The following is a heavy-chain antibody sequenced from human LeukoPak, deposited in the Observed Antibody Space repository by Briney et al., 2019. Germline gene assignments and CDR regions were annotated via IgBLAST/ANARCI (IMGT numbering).Heavy chain of an antibody. CDR2: FIPIFGTA. D-gene: IGHD3-22*01. CDR1: GGTFSSYA. Sequence: SVKVSCKASGGTFSSYAISWVRQAPGQGLEWMGGFIPIFGTANYAQKFQGRVTITADESTSTAYMELSSLRSEDTALYYCVRVTAPAPMIGTHYYYYYGMDVWGQGTTVTVSS. V-gene: IGHV1-69*13. J-gene: IGHJ6*02. CDR3: VRVTAPAPMIGTHYYYYYGMDV.